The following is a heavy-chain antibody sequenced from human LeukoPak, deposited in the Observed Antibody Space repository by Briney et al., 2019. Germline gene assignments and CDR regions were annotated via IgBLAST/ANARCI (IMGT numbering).Heavy chain of an antibody. CDR3: ARDLSGSYSTDY. V-gene: IGHV3-30-3*01. CDR1: GFTFSHYA. Sequence: PGRSLRLSYAASGFTFSHYAMHWVRQAPGKGLEWVAYISTGGSRKYYADSVKGRFTISRDDSKDTLYVETNSLRIEDAAVYYCARDLSGSYSTDYWGQGTLVTASS. CDR2: ISTGGSRK. J-gene: IGHJ4*02. D-gene: IGHD1-26*01.